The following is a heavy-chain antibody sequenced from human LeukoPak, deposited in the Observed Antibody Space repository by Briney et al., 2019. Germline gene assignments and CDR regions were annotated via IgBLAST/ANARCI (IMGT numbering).Heavy chain of an antibody. CDR2: IYSGGST. Sequence: PGGSLRLSCAASGFTVSSNYMSWVRQAPGKGLEWVSVIYSGGSTYYADSVKGRFTISRDNSKNTLYLQMNSLRAEDTAVYYCAKVDTATYGMDVWGQGTTVTVSS. CDR1: GFTVSSNY. CDR3: AKVDTATYGMDV. J-gene: IGHJ6*02. V-gene: IGHV3-53*05. D-gene: IGHD5-18*01.